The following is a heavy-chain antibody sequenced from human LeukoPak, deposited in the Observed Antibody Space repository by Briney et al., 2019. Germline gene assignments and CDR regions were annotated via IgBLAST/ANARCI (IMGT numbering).Heavy chain of an antibody. J-gene: IGHJ4*02. Sequence: ASVKVSCKASGYTFTSYGISWVRQAPGQGLEWMGWISAYNGNTNYARKLQGRVTMTTDTPTSTAYMELRSLRSDDTAVYYCARDAVSYYYGSGSYYWGQGTLVTVSS. D-gene: IGHD3-10*01. CDR3: ARDAVSYYYGSGSYY. CDR2: ISAYNGNT. V-gene: IGHV1-18*01. CDR1: GYTFTSYG.